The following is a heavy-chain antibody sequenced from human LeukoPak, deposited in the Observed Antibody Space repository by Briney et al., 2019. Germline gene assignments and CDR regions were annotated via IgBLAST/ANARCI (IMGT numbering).Heavy chain of an antibody. D-gene: IGHD2-21*01. J-gene: IGHJ4*02. CDR2: IYSGGNT. Sequence: GGSLSLSCAASGFTFSSYAMSWVRQAPGKGLEWVSVIYSGGNTYYADSVKGRFTISRDNSKNTLYPQMNSLRAEDTAVYYCARASAAIRRIYFDYWGQGTLVTVSS. V-gene: IGHV3-53*01. CDR3: ARASAAIRRIYFDY. CDR1: GFTFSSYA.